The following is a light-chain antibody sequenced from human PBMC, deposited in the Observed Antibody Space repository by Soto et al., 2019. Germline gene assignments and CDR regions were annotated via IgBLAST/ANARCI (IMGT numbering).Light chain of an antibody. CDR1: SSNVGHES. CDR3: GTWDSSLNVWV. J-gene: IGLJ3*02. V-gene: IGLV1-51*01. CDR2: DNY. Sequence: QSVLTQPPSVSAAPGQTVTISCSGSSSNVGHESVSWYQSLPGTAPKLLIYDNYKRPSGIPDRFPGSKSGTSATLGISGLQXXXXXXYYCGTWDSSLNVWVFGGGTKLTVL.